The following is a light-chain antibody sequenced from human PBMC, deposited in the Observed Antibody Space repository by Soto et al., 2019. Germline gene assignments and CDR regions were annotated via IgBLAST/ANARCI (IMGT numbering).Light chain of an antibody. CDR2: AAS. CDR3: QQYYMYPWT. J-gene: IGKJ1*01. Sequence: AIRMTQSPSSFSASTGDRVTITCRASQGISSYLSWYQQKPGKAPKLLIYAASTLQSGVPSRFSGSGSGTDFSLTISCLQSEDFATYYCQQYYMYPWTFGQGTKVEIK. CDR1: QGISSY. V-gene: IGKV1-8*01.